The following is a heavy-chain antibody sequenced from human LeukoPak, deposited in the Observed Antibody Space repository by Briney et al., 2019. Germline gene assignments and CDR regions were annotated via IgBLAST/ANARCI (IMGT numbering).Heavy chain of an antibody. D-gene: IGHD6-19*01. J-gene: IGHJ4*02. Sequence: SEILSLTCTVPGGSISSYYWSWIRQPPGQGLEWIGYISYSGRTNYNPSLKSRVTITVDTSKNQFSLKLSSVTAADTAVYYCARGAVAGTPTFDYWGQGTLVTVSS. CDR2: ISYSGRT. V-gene: IGHV4-59*01. CDR1: GGSISSYY. CDR3: ARGAVAGTPTFDY.